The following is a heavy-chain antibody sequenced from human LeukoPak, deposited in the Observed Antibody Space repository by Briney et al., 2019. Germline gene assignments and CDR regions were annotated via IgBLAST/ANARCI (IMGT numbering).Heavy chain of an antibody. J-gene: IGHJ5*02. V-gene: IGHV4-59*01. CDR2: IYYSGST. CDR1: GGSFSGYY. D-gene: IGHD2-2*01. Sequence: PETLSLTCAVSGGSFSGYYRSWVRQPPGKGLEGMGYIYYSGSTNYNPSLKSRVTISVDTSKNQFSLKLSSETAADTAVYYCARASHCSSASCYGPFDPWGQGTLVTVSS. CDR3: ARASHCSSASCYGPFDP.